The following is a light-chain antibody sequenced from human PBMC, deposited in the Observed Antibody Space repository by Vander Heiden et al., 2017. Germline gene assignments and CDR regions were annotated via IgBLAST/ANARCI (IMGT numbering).Light chain of an antibody. CDR3: QQDYSYHRT. J-gene: IGKJ1*01. CDR2: AAS. V-gene: IGKV1-8*01. CDR1: QGISSY. Sequence: AIRMTQSPSSFSASTGDRVTITCRASQGISSYLAWYQQKPGKAPKLLIYAASTFQSGVPSRFSATGSGTDFTLTISCLQSEDFATYYSQQDYSYHRTFGQGTRVEIK.